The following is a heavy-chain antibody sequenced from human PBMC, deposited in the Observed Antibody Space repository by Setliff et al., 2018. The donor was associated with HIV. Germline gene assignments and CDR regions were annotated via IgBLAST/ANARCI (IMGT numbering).Heavy chain of an antibody. Sequence: GGSLRLSCAASGFTFNSYGIHWVRQAPGKGLEWVAVMSFDGSNKFYAGSVKGRFSISRDNSKNTVYLQMNSLRAEDTALYYCARDAITMVRGHYYYMDVWGKGTTVTVSS. CDR1: GFTFNSYG. CDR2: MSFDGSNK. D-gene: IGHD3-10*01. V-gene: IGHV3-30*03. J-gene: IGHJ6*03. CDR3: ARDAITMVRGHYYYMDV.